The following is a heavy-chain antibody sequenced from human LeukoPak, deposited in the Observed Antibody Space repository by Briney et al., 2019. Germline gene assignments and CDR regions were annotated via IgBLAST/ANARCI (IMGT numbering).Heavy chain of an antibody. CDR3: AKDRHYYGSGSNYYMDV. D-gene: IGHD3-10*01. Sequence: PGGSLRLSCAASGFTFSDYYMSWIRQAPGKGLEWVSYISSSGSTIYYADSVKGRFTISRDNSKNTLYLQMNSLRAEDTAVYYCAKDRHYYGSGSNYYMDVWGKGTTVTVSS. CDR1: GFTFSDYY. CDR2: ISSSGSTI. V-gene: IGHV3-11*04. J-gene: IGHJ6*03.